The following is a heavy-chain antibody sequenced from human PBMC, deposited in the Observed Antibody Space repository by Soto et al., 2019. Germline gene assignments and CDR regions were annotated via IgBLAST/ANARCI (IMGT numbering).Heavy chain of an antibody. CDR2: ISYDGSNG. Sequence: QVHLVESGGGVVQPGRSLRLSCATSGFTFSYYGMHWVRQAPGKGLEWVAVISYDGSNGYYADSVKGRFTISRDNFKNTLYLQMNSLRVEDTAVYYCAREYNYYYDYGMDVWGQGTTVTVSS. CDR3: AREYNYYYDYGMDV. D-gene: IGHD1-20*01. J-gene: IGHJ6*02. CDR1: GFTFSYYG. V-gene: IGHV3-30*03.